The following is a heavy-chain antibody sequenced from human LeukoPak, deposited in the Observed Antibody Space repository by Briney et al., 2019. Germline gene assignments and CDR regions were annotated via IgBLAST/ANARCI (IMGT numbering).Heavy chain of an antibody. CDR2: ISSNGGST. Sequence: GGSLRLSCAASGFTFSSYAMHWVRQAPGKGLEYVSAISSNGGSTYYANSVKGRFTISRDNSKNTLYLQMGSLRAEDMAVYYCARGWELLAPFDYWGQGTLVTVSS. J-gene: IGHJ4*02. D-gene: IGHD1-26*01. CDR1: GFTFSSYA. V-gene: IGHV3-64*01. CDR3: ARGWELLAPFDY.